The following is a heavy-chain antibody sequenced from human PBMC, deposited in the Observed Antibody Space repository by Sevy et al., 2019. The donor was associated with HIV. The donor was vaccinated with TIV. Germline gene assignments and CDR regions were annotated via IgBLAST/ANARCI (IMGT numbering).Heavy chain of an antibody. J-gene: IGHJ4*02. V-gene: IGHV3-23*01. CDR1: GFTFSTYA. D-gene: IGHD3-10*01. CDR3: AKDRVSGTYYTGDFDY. Sequence: GGSLRLSCAASGFTFSTYAMTWVRQAPGKGLEWVSVISGSGGSTYYADSVKGRFTISRDNSKNTLYLQMNSLRAEDTAVYYCAKDRVSGTYYTGDFDYWCQGTLVTVSS. CDR2: ISGSGGST.